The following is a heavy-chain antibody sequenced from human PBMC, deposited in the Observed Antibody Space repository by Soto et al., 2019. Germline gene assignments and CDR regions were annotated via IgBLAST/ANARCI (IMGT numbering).Heavy chain of an antibody. J-gene: IGHJ4*02. CDR3: ARSPRSSPYFDY. CDR2: IYPGDHET. CDR1: GYTFSNFW. D-gene: IGHD6-13*01. V-gene: IGHV5-51*01. Sequence: GESLKISCQCSGYTFSNFWIGWVRQLPGKGLEWMGIIYPGDHETRYSPSFHGKVTISADESINTAHLQWNSLEASDTAFYFCARSPRSSPYFDYWGQGALVTVPS.